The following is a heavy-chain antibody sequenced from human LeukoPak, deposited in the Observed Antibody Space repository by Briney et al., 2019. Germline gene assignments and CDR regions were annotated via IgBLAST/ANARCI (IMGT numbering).Heavy chain of an antibody. CDR2: ISNNGGYT. CDR3: AKQLGYCSDGSCYFPY. D-gene: IGHD2-15*01. J-gene: IGHJ4*02. Sequence: GSLRLSCTASGFTFSSSAMSWVRQAPGKGLEWVSAISNNGGYTYYADSVQGRFTISRDNSKSTLCLQMNSLRAEDTAVYYCAKQLGYCSDGSCYFPYWGQGTLVTVSS. CDR1: GFTFSSSA. V-gene: IGHV3-23*01.